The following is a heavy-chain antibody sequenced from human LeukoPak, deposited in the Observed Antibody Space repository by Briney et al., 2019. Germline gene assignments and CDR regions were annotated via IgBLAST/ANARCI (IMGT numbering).Heavy chain of an antibody. V-gene: IGHV3-11*01. CDR3: ARTYDYVWGSYPLN. CDR2: ISSSGSTI. Sequence: GGSLRLSCAAPGFTFSDYYMSWIRQAPGKGLEWVSYISSSGSTIYYADSVKGRFTISRDNAKNSLYLQMNSLRAEDTAVYYCARTYDYVWGSYPLNWGQGTLVTVSS. CDR1: GFTFSDYY. J-gene: IGHJ4*02. D-gene: IGHD3-16*02.